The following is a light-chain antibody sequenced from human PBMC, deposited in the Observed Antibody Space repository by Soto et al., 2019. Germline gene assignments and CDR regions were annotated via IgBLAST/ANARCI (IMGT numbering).Light chain of an antibody. V-gene: IGLV2-14*03. Sequence: QSVLTQPASVSGSPGQSITIYCTGTSSDVGGYNYVSWYQHHPGRAPKLMIYNAFDRPSGVSNRFSGSKSGNTASLTISGLQAEDEADYYCSSDRGSNTVVFGGGTKLTVL. CDR2: NAF. CDR1: SSDVGGYNY. J-gene: IGLJ2*01. CDR3: SSDRGSNTVV.